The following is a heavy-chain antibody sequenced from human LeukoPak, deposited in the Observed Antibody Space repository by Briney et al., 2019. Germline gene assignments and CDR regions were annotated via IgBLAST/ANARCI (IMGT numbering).Heavy chain of an antibody. CDR2: IYYSGST. D-gene: IGHD5-18*01. Sequence: PSETLSLTCTVSGGSISSDYWSWIRQPPGKGLEWIGHIYYSGSTNYNPSLKSRVTISVDTSKNQFSLKLTSVTAADTAVYYCARTTEGGYTYGYFYYYYMDVWGKGTTVTISS. V-gene: IGHV4-59*01. J-gene: IGHJ6*03. CDR1: GGSISSDY. CDR3: ARTTEGGYTYGYFYYYYMDV.